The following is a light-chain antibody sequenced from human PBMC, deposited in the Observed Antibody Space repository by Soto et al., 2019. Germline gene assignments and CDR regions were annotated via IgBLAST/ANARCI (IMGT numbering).Light chain of an antibody. CDR1: QSISSY. Sequence: DIQMTQSPSSLSASVGDRVTITCRASQSISSYLNWYQQKPGKAPKLLIYAASSLQSGVPSRFSGSGSGTYFSLTTSSLHPEDFATYYCQQSYSTPPVTFGQGTRLEIK. V-gene: IGKV1-39*01. CDR3: QQSYSTPPVT. J-gene: IGKJ5*01. CDR2: AAS.